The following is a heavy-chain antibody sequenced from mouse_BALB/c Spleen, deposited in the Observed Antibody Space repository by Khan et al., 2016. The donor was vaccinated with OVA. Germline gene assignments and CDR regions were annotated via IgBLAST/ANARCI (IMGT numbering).Heavy chain of an antibody. CDR2: ISYSGNT. V-gene: IGHV3-2*02. CDR3: ARVYEGAFDY. J-gene: IGHJ3*01. Sequence: VQLMQSGAGLVKPSQSLSLSCTASGYSFTSYYVCYLIQKPPENILWFMGFISYSGNTKYNPSLKSRSTITRDTSKNQFYLHLNSVTIEDTATYYCARVYEGAFDYWGQGTTVTVSA. D-gene: IGHD1-3*01. CDR1: GYSFTSYYV.